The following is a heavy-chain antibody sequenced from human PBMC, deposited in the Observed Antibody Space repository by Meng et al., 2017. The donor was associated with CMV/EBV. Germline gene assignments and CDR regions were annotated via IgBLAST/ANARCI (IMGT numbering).Heavy chain of an antibody. V-gene: IGHV3-74*01. CDR1: GFTFSSYW. D-gene: IGHD3-3*01. Sequence: GESLKISCAASGFTFSSYWMHWVRQAPGKGLVWVSRINSDGSSTSYADSVKGRFTISRDNAKNTLYLQMNNLRAEDTAVYYCARDRENYDFWSGYYYGMDVWGQGTTVTVSS. CDR2: INSDGSST. CDR3: ARDRENYDFWSGYYYGMDV. J-gene: IGHJ6*02.